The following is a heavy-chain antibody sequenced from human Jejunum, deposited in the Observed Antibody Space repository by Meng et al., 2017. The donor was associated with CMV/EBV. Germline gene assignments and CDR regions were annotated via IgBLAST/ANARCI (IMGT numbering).Heavy chain of an antibody. D-gene: IGHD3-22*01. V-gene: IGHV3-23*01. CDR2: ISGSGGTS. J-gene: IGHJ4*02. CDR1: LRRQG. Sequence: LRRQGRSWGSKAAGKGLEWDAGISGSGGTSKYTDSVKGRFNTARDNSKNTVYLEMSSLRAEDTAIYYCAKDRRITTTVLIISSFDYWGQGTLVTVSS. CDR3: AKDRRITTTVLIISSFDY.